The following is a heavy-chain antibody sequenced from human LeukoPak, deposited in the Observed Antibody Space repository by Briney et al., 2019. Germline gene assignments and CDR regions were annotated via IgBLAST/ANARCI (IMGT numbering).Heavy chain of an antibody. J-gene: IGHJ4*02. D-gene: IGHD1-26*01. CDR2: ISYSGTT. Sequence: PSETLSLTCTVSGGSISSSSYHWGWVRQPPGKGLEWIGSISYSGTTYYNPSLNSRVTIFGDTSKNQFSLRLSSVTAADTAVYYCARSGSYGGHFDNWGQGTLVTVSS. CDR1: GGSISSSSYH. CDR3: ARSGSYGGHFDN. V-gene: IGHV4-39*01.